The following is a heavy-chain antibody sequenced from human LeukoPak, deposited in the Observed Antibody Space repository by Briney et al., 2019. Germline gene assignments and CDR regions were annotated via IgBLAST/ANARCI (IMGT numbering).Heavy chain of an antibody. V-gene: IGHV4-34*01. CDR2: INHSGST. CDR3: ARDGVNYDSSGYSAGWYFDL. J-gene: IGHJ2*01. D-gene: IGHD3-22*01. CDR1: GGSFSGYY. Sequence: SETLSLTCAVYGGSFSGYYWSWIRQPPGKGLEWIGEINHSGSTNYNPSLKSRVSISVDTSKNQFSLKLSSVTAADTAVYYCARDGVNYDSSGYSAGWYFDLWGRGTLVTVSS.